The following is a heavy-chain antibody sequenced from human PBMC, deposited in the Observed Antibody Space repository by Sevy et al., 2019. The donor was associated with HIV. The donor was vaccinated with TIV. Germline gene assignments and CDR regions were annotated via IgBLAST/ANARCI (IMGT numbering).Heavy chain of an antibody. Sequence: GGSLRLSCAASGFTFSSYAMHWVRQAPGKGLEWVAVISYDGSNKYYADSVKGRFTISRDNSKNTVYLQMNSLRAEDMSVYYCARDSVLRFLGWLGGYYCYYGMDVWGQGTTVTVSS. J-gene: IGHJ6*02. CDR2: ISYDGSNK. CDR3: ARDSVLRFLGWLGGYYCYYGMDV. D-gene: IGHD3-3*01. CDR1: GFTFSSYA. V-gene: IGHV3-30*04.